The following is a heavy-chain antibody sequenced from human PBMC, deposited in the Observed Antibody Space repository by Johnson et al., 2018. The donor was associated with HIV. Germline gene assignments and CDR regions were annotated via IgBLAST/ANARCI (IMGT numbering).Heavy chain of an antibody. CDR2: ISYDGSNK. V-gene: IGHV3-30*04. Sequence: QVQLVESGGGVVQPGRSLRLSCAASGFTFSTYAMHWVRQAPGKGLEWVAVISYDGSNKYYADSVKGRFTISRDNSKNTLYLQMNSLRAKDTAMYYCARRIAAADDAFDIWGHGTMVTVSS. J-gene: IGHJ3*02. D-gene: IGHD6-25*01. CDR3: ARRIAAADDAFDI. CDR1: GFTFSTYA.